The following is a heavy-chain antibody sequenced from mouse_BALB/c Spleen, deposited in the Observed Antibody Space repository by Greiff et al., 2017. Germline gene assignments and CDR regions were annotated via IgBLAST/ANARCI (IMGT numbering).Heavy chain of an antibody. V-gene: IGHV1S22*01. J-gene: IGHJ4*01. CDR1: GYTFTSYW. Sequence: LQQPGSELVRPGASVKLSCKASGYTFTSYWMHWVKQRPGQGLEWIGNIYPDSGSTNYDEKFKSKATLTVDTSSSTAYMQLSSLTSEDSAVYYCTREAMDYWGQGTSVTVSS. CDR2: IYPDSGST. CDR3: TREAMDY.